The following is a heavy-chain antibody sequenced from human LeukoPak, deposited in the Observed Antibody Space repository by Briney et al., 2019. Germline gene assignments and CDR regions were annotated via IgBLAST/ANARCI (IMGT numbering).Heavy chain of an antibody. J-gene: IGHJ4*02. CDR3: ARRAGAYSHPYDY. CDR1: GFTVSSNY. Sequence: GGSLRLSCAASGFTVSSNYMNWVRQAPGKGLEWVSYISSSGSTIYYADSVKGRFTISRDNSKNTLYLQMNSLRAEDTAVYYCARRAGAYSHPYDYWGQGTLVTVSS. D-gene: IGHD4/OR15-4a*01. V-gene: IGHV3-48*01. CDR2: ISSSGSTI.